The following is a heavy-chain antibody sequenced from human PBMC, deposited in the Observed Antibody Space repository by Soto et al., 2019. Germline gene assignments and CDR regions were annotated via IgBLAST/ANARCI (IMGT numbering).Heavy chain of an antibody. CDR1: GYTLTELS. CDR2: FDPEDGET. CDR3: AIRSTGVYGDYGLWYFDL. J-gene: IGHJ2*01. V-gene: IGHV1-24*01. Sequence: ASVKVSCKVSGYTLTELSMHWVRQAPGKGLEWMGGFDPEDGETIYAQKFQGRVTMTEDTSTNTAYMELSSLRSEDTAVYYCAIRSTGVYGDYGLWYFDLWGRGTLVTVSS. D-gene: IGHD4-17*01.